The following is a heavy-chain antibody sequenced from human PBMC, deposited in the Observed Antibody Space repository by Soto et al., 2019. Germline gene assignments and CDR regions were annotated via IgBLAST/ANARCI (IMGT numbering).Heavy chain of an antibody. CDR1: GFTFSSYA. J-gene: IGHJ4*02. V-gene: IGHV3-23*01. CDR3: AKDTEPVRYSRGWYLFDY. D-gene: IGHD6-19*01. CDR2: ISGSGGST. Sequence: GGSLRLSCAASGFTFSSYAMSWVRQAPGKGLEWVSAISGSGGSTYYADSVKGRFTISRDNSKNTLYLQMNSLRAEDTAVYYCAKDTEPVRYSRGWYLFDYWGQGTLVTVSS.